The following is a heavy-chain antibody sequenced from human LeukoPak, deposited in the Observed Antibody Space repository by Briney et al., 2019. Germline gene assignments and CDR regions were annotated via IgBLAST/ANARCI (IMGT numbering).Heavy chain of an antibody. CDR2: INAGNGNT. J-gene: IGHJ6*03. CDR1: GYTFTSYA. Sequence: GASVKVSCKASGYTFTSYAMHWVRQAPGQRLEWMGWINAGNGNTKYSQEFQGRVTITRDTSTSTAYMELRSLRSDDTAVYYCARGNNWYCSGGSCHKDRVYYYMDVWGKGTTVTISS. V-gene: IGHV1-3*01. D-gene: IGHD2-15*01. CDR3: ARGNNWYCSGGSCHKDRVYYYMDV.